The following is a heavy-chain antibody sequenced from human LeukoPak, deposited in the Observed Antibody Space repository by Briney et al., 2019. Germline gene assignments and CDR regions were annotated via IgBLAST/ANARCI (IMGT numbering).Heavy chain of an antibody. J-gene: IGHJ6*03. CDR3: ARGKKQLWSPDYYYYYYMDV. CDR1: GFTFSSYS. V-gene: IGHV3-48*01. CDR2: ISSTSSTV. D-gene: IGHD5-18*01. Sequence: GGSLRLSCAVSGFTFSSYSMTWVRQAPGKGLEWVSYISSTSSTVYYADSVKGRFTISRDNVKNSLYLQMNSLRAEDTAVYYCARGKKQLWSPDYYYYYYMDVWGKGTTVTVSS.